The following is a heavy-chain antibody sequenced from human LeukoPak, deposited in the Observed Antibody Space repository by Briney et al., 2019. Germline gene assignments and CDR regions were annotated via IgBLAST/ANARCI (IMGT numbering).Heavy chain of an antibody. CDR2: IYHSGST. CDR1: GYSISSGYY. D-gene: IGHD5-18*01. J-gene: IGHJ3*02. Sequence: SETLSLTCTASGYSISSGYYWGWIRQPPGKGLEWIGIIYHSGSTYFNPSLKSRVTISVDTSKNQFSLKLTSVTAADTAVYYCARDVPTVQLWRTDAFDIWGQGTMVTVSS. CDR3: ARDVPTVQLWRTDAFDI. V-gene: IGHV4-38-2*02.